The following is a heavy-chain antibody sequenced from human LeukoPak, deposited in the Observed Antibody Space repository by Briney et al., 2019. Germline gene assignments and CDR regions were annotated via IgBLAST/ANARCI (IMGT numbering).Heavy chain of an antibody. V-gene: IGHV1-46*01. CDR2: INPNGGNT. Sequence: ASVKISCKASGYTFTNYYIHWVRQAPGQGLEWVGLINPNGGNTGYAQRFQGRVTVTTDTSTSTVFMELNSLQSEDTAVYYCARDLFPHSSGWFGWGNWFDPWGQGTLVTVSS. CDR1: GYTFTNYY. J-gene: IGHJ5*02. CDR3: ARDLFPHSSGWFGWGNWFDP. D-gene: IGHD6-19*01.